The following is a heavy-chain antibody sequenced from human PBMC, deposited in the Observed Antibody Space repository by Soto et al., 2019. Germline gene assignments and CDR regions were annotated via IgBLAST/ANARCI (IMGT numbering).Heavy chain of an antibody. D-gene: IGHD3-10*01. CDR3: ARGPYGSGSYLLNY. V-gene: IGHV3-11*01. J-gene: IGHJ4*02. Sequence: PGGSLRLSCAASRFTFSDFYMSWIRQAPGKGLEWASYISGSGEAIYYADSVNGRFTISRDNAKNTLYLQMNSLRAEDTAVYYCARGPYGSGSYLLNYWGQGTLVTVSS. CDR1: RFTFSDFY. CDR2: ISGSGEAI.